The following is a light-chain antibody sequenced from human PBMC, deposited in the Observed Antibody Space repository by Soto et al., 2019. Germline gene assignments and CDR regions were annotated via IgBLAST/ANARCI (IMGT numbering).Light chain of an antibody. V-gene: IGLV7-46*01. CDR2: DTS. J-gene: IGLJ2*01. CDR3: LLSYSGARVV. CDR1: TGAVTSGHY. Sequence: QAVVAQEPSLTVSPGGTVTLTCGSSTGAVTSGHYPYWFQQKPGQAPMILIYDTSNKHSWTPARFSGSLLGGKAALTLSGAQPEDEAEYYCLLSYSGARVVFGGGTKLTVL.